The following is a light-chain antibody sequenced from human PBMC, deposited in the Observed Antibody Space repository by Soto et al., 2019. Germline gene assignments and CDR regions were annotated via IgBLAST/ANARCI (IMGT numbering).Light chain of an antibody. CDR1: QSVSSN. CDR3: QQYNNWPGT. Sequence: EIVMTQSPATLSVSPGERATLSCRASQSVSSNLAWYQQKPGQAPRLLIYGASTRATGITARFSGSGSGTEFTTTISGLHSEYVAVYYYQQYNNWPGTFGGGTKVEIK. J-gene: IGKJ4*02. V-gene: IGKV3-15*01. CDR2: GAS.